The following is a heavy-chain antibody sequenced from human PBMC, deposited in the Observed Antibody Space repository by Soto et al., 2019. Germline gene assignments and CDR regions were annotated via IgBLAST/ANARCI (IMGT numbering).Heavy chain of an antibody. D-gene: IGHD3-10*01. J-gene: IGHJ6*02. V-gene: IGHV3-30-3*01. CDR1: GFDFSDFI. CDR2: ISYDGSDK. Sequence: QVQLVESGGGVVQPGRSLRLSCAASGFDFSDFIMHWVRQAPGKGLEWVAVISYDGSDKDYPDSMKGRFTISRDNSKNTVDLQVNSLRVEDTAVYYCARVPRDGGSPYYKTYYGMDVWGQGTKVTVSS. CDR3: ARVPRDGGSPYYKTYYGMDV.